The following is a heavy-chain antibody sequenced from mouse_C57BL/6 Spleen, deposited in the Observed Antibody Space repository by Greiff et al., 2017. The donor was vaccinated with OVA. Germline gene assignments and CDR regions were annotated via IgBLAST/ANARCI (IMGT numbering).Heavy chain of an antibody. D-gene: IGHD2-1*01. V-gene: IGHV1-80*01. CDR1: GYAFSSYW. CDR2: IYPGDGDT. J-gene: IGHJ2*01. Sequence: QVHVKQSGAELVKPGASVKISCKASGYAFSSYWMNWVKQRPGKGLEWIGQIYPGDGDTNYNGKFKGKATLTADKSSSTAYMQLSSLTSEDSAVYFCAIEESYYGNYAYFDYWGQGTTLTVSS. CDR3: AIEESYYGNYAYFDY.